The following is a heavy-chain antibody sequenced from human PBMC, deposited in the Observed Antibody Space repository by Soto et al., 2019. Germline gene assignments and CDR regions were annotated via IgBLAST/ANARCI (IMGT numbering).Heavy chain of an antibody. CDR1: GFTFISYA. D-gene: IGHD5-12*01. Sequence: GGSLRLSCAASGFTFISYAMSWVRQAPGKGLEWVSAISGSGGSTYYADSVKGRFTISRDNSKNTLYLQMNSLRAEDTAVYYCAKGGGYSGYTYFDYWGQGTLVTVSS. J-gene: IGHJ4*02. CDR3: AKGGGYSGYTYFDY. V-gene: IGHV3-23*01. CDR2: ISGSGGST.